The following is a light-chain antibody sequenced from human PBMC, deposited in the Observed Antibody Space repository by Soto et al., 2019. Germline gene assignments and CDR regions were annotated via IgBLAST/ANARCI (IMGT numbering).Light chain of an antibody. J-gene: IGKJ1*01. V-gene: IGKV3-20*01. Sequence: EIVLTQSPGTLSLSPGERATLSCRASQSVSSSYFAWYQQKPGQAPRLLIYGASSRATGIPDRSSGSGSGTDFTLTISRLEPEDFAVYYCQQYGSSRTFGQGTKVDIK. CDR1: QSVSSSY. CDR2: GAS. CDR3: QQYGSSRT.